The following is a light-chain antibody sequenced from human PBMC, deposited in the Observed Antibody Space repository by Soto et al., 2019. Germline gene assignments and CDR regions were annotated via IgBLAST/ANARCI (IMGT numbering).Light chain of an antibody. CDR3: QAWGTGNGV. CDR1: SGHSNYA. J-gene: IGLJ3*02. V-gene: IGLV4-69*01. CDR2: LNSDGSH. Sequence: QLVLTQSPSASASLGASVKLTCTLSSGHSNYAIAWHQQQPEKGPRYLMVLNSDGSHSKGDGIPDRFSGSSSGAERYLTISSLQSEDEADYCCQAWGTGNGVFGGGTKVTVL.